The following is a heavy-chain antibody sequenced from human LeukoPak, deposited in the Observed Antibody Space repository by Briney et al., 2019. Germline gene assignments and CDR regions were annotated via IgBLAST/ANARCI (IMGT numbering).Heavy chain of an antibody. V-gene: IGHV1-69*13. CDR1: GYTFTGYY. Sequence: GASVKVSCKASGYTFTGYYMHWVRQTPAQGLEWMGGIIPIFGTANYAQKFQGRVTITADESTSTAYMELSSLRSEDTAVYYCATRIGQLPWAFDIWGQGTMVTVSS. D-gene: IGHD6-6*01. CDR3: ATRIGQLPWAFDI. J-gene: IGHJ3*02. CDR2: IIPIFGTA.